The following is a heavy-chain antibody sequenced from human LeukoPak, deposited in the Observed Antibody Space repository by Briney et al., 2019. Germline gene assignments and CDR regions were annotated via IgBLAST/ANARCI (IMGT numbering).Heavy chain of an antibody. CDR2: INHSGST. V-gene: IGHV4-34*01. J-gene: IGHJ5*02. Sequence: SETLSLTCAVYGGSFSGYYWSWIRQPPGKGLEWIGEINHSGSTNYNPSLRSRVTISVDTSKNQFSPKLSSVTAADMAVYYCARLGRDYDSGSYRWFDPWGQGTLVTVSS. CDR1: GGSFSGYY. CDR3: ARLGRDYDSGSYRWFDP. D-gene: IGHD3-10*01.